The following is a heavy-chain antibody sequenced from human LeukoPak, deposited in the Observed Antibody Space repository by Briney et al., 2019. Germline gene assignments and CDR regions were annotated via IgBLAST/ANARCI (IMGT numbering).Heavy chain of an antibody. D-gene: IGHD4-11*01. CDR1: GGSFSGYY. V-gene: IGHV4-34*01. Sequence: KSSETLSLTCAVYGGSFSGYYWSWIRHPPGKGLEWIGEINHSGSTNYNPSLKSRVTISVDTSKNQFSLKLSSVTAADTAVYYCARNSNSTHFDYWGQGTLVTVSS. CDR3: ARNSNSTHFDY. CDR2: INHSGST. J-gene: IGHJ4*02.